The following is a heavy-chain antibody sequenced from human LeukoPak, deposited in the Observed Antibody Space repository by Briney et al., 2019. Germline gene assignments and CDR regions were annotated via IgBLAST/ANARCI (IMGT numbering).Heavy chain of an antibody. CDR2: INPNSGGT. Sequence: GASVKVSCKASGYTFTGYYMHWVRQAPGQGLEWMGWINPNSGGTNYAQKFQGRVTMTRDTSISTAYMELSRLRSDDTAVYYCARDQPSTRITMARGVMYYFDYWGQGTLVTVSS. V-gene: IGHV1-2*02. CDR1: GYTFTGYY. J-gene: IGHJ4*02. CDR3: ARDQPSTRITMARGVMYYFDY. D-gene: IGHD3-10*01.